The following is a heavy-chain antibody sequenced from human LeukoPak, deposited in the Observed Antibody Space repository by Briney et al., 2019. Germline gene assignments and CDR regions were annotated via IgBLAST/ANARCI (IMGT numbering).Heavy chain of an antibody. J-gene: IGHJ4*02. CDR3: ARDWAVIAAAASYQFDY. CDR1: GFTFSSYS. CDR2: ISSSSSYI. D-gene: IGHD6-13*01. Sequence: GGSLRLSCAASGFTFSSYSMNWVRQAPGKGLEWVPSISSSSSYIYYADSVKGRFTISRDNAKNSLYLQMNSLRAEDTAVYYCARDWAVIAAAASYQFDYWGQGTLVTVSS. V-gene: IGHV3-21*01.